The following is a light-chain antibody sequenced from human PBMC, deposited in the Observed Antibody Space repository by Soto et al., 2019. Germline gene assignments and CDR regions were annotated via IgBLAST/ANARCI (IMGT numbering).Light chain of an antibody. CDR3: QQYSNYWT. Sequence: DIQMTQSPSTLSASVGDRVTITCRASQSISSWLAWYQQKPGKPPNLLIYKASSLESGVPSRFSGSGSGTEFTLTISSLQPDDFATYYCQQYSNYWTFGQGTKVEIK. J-gene: IGKJ1*01. CDR2: KAS. CDR1: QSISSW. V-gene: IGKV1-5*03.